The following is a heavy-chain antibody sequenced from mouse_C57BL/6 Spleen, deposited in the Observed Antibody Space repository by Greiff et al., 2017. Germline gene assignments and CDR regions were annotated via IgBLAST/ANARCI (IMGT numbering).Heavy chain of an antibody. J-gene: IGHJ2*01. CDR3: AREGITTVVAPFDY. CDR1: GFTFSDYG. CDR2: ISSGSSTI. V-gene: IGHV5-17*01. D-gene: IGHD1-1*01. Sequence: EVQRVESGGGLVKPGGSLKLSCAASGFTFSDYGMHWVRQAPEKGLEWVAYISSGSSTIYYADTVKGRFTISRDNAKNTLFLQMASLRSEDTAMYYCAREGITTVVAPFDYWGQGTTLTVSS.